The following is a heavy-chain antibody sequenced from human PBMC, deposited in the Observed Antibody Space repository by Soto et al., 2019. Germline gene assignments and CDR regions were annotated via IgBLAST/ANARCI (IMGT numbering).Heavy chain of an antibody. CDR3: ARRRDGSGSYDY. J-gene: IGHJ4*02. CDR2: ISYDGSND. D-gene: IGHD3-10*01. V-gene: IGHV3-30*09. CDR1: GFTFSSYA. Sequence: QVQLVESGGGVVQPGRSLRLSCAASGFTFSSYAMHWVRQAPGKGLEWVAVISYDGSNDYFADFVEGRFATSRDNSKNTLYLQMNSLRPEDTAVYYCARRRDGSGSYDYWGQGTLVTVSS.